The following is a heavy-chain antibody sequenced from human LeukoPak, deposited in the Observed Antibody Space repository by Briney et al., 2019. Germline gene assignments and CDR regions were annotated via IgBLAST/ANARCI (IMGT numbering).Heavy chain of an antibody. V-gene: IGHV4-38-2*02. CDR2: IYHSGST. CDR3: ARTSSSGLVGGYYFDY. Sequence: SETLSLTCTVSGYSISSGYYWGWIRQPPGKGLEWIGSIYHSGSTYYNPSLKSRVTILVDTSKNQFSLKLSSVTAADTAVYYCARTSSSGLVGGYYFDYWGQGTLVTVSS. CDR1: GYSISSGYY. D-gene: IGHD6-19*01. J-gene: IGHJ4*02.